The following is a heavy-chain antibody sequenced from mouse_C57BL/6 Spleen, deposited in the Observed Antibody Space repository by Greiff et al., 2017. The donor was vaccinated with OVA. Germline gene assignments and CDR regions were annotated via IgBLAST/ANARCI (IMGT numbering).Heavy chain of an antibody. Sequence: EVQLVESEGGLEQPGSSMKLSCTASGFTFSDYYMAWVRQVPEKGLEWVANINYDGSSTYYLDSLKSRFIISRDNAKNILYLQMSSLKSEDTATYYCARDQGVRGYFDVWGTGTTVTVSS. CDR2: INYDGSST. V-gene: IGHV5-16*01. CDR1: GFTFSDYY. J-gene: IGHJ1*03. D-gene: IGHD2-1*01. CDR3: ARDQGVRGYFDV.